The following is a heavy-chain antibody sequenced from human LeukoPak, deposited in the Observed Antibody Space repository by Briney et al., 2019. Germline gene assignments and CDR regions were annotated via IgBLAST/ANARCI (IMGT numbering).Heavy chain of an antibody. J-gene: IGHJ4*02. CDR2: ISGSGGST. Sequence: GGSLRLSCAASGFTFSSYAMSWVRQAPGKGLEWVSVISGSGGSTYNADSVKGRFTISRDNSKNKLYLQMKSLRADDTAVYYCAKAPGYCSGGTCHDDWGQGSLVTVSS. D-gene: IGHD2-15*01. CDR3: AKAPGYCSGGTCHDD. CDR1: GFTFSSYA. V-gene: IGHV3-23*01.